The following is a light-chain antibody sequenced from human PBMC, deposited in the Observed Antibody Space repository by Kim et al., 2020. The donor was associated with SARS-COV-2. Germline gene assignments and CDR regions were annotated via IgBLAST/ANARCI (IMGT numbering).Light chain of an antibody. CDR3: YSAAVPPV. V-gene: IGLV3-27*01. CDR1: VLAKKY. J-gene: IGLJ3*02. Sequence: SYELTQPSSVSVSPGQTARITCSGDVLAKKYARWFQQKPGQAPVLVIYKDSERPSGIPERFSGSSSGTTVTLTISGAQVEDEADYYCYSAAVPPVFGGGT. CDR2: KDS.